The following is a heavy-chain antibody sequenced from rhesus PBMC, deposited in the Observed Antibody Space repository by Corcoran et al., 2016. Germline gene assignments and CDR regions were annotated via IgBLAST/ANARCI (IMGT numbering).Heavy chain of an antibody. Sequence: QVQLQESGPGVVKPSETLSLTCAVSGYSISRGYDWSWIRQPPGKGLEWIGYIYGSSGSTNYNPSLKNRVTISKDTSKNQFSLKLSSVTAADTAVYYCARIRNSSGWSHYYFDYWGQGVLVTVSS. J-gene: IGHJ4*01. D-gene: IGHD6S26*01. CDR1: GYSISRGYD. CDR2: IYGSSGST. V-gene: IGHV4-76*01. CDR3: ARIRNSSGWSHYYFDY.